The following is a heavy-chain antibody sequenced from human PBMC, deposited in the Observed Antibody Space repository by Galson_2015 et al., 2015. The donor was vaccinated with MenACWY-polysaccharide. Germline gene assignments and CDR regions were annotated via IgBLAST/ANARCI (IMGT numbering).Heavy chain of an antibody. Sequence: SLRLSCAASGFTFDDYAMHWVRQAPGKGLEWVSGISWNSASTGYADSVKGRFTISRDNAKNSLYLQMNSLRVEDTALYYCAKDILRAQYCSGGRCYPEGALHIWGQGTMVTVSS. CDR3: AKDILRAQYCSGGRCYPEGALHI. J-gene: IGHJ3*02. D-gene: IGHD2-15*01. CDR2: ISWNSAST. CDR1: GFTFDDYA. V-gene: IGHV3-9*01.